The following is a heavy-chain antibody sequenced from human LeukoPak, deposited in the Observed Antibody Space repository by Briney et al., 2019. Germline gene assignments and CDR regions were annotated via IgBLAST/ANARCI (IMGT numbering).Heavy chain of an antibody. D-gene: IGHD5-24*01. Sequence: PSQTLSLTCTVSGGSISSGSYYWSWLRQPAGKGLEWIGSIYYSGSTYYNPSLKSRVTISVDTSKNQFSLKLSSVTAADTAVYYCARGEMATIYYWGQGTLVTVSS. J-gene: IGHJ4*02. V-gene: IGHV4-39*07. CDR3: ARGEMATIYY. CDR2: IYYSGST. CDR1: GGSISSGSYY.